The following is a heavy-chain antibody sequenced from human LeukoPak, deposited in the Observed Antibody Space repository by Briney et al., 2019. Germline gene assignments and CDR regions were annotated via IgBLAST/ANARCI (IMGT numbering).Heavy chain of an antibody. CDR1: GFTVSSNY. Sequence: GGSLRLSCAASGFTVSSNYVSWVRQAPGKGLEWLSVFYSGGNTYHADSVKGRFTISRDNSKNTLYLQMNSLRAEDTGVYYCARDYYGSGRLDYWGQGTLVTVSS. V-gene: IGHV3-53*01. J-gene: IGHJ4*02. D-gene: IGHD3-10*01. CDR3: ARDYYGSGRLDY. CDR2: FYSGGNT.